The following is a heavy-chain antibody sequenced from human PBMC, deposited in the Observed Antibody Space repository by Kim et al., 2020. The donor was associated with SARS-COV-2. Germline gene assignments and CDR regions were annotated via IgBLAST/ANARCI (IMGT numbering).Heavy chain of an antibody. D-gene: IGHD6-13*01. CDR3: ARQGGGSSWYGPRYEYYFDY. Sequence: GESLKISCKGSGYSFTSYWIGWVRQMPGKGLEWMGIIYPGDSDTRYSPSFQGQVTISADKSISTAYLQWSSLKASDTAMYYCARQGGGSSWYGPRYEYYFDYWGQGTLVTVSS. J-gene: IGHJ4*02. CDR2: IYPGDSDT. CDR1: GYSFTSYW. V-gene: IGHV5-51*01.